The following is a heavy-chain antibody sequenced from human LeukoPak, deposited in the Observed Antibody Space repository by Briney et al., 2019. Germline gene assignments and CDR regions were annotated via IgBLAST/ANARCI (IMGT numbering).Heavy chain of an antibody. CDR1: GYTFTSYD. J-gene: IGHJ4*02. CDR3: ARGNYDYVWGNYRTYYFDY. D-gene: IGHD3-16*02. V-gene: IGHV7-4-1*02. CDR2: INTNTGNP. Sequence: ASVKVSCKASGYTFTSYDINWVRQATGQGLEWMGWINTNTGNPTYAQGFTGRFVFSLDTSVSTAYLQINSLKAEDTAVYYCARGNYDYVWGNYRTYYFDYWGQGTLVTVSS.